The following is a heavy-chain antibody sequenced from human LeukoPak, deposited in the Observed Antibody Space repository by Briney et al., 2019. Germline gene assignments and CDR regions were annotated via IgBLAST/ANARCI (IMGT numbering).Heavy chain of an antibody. CDR1: GFTFSSYG. Sequence: PGGTLRLSCAASGFTFSSYGMSWVRQAPGKGLEWVSAISGSGGSTYYADSVKGRFTISRDNSKNTLYLQMNSLRAEDTALYYCAKGSTVTPESWGQGTLVTVSS. CDR2: ISGSGGST. CDR3: AKGSTVTPES. J-gene: IGHJ4*02. D-gene: IGHD4-17*01. V-gene: IGHV3-23*01.